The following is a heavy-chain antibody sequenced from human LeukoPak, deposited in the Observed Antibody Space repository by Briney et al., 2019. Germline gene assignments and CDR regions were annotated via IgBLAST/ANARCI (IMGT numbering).Heavy chain of an antibody. CDR3: ARDQYYYGSGSYGLDY. J-gene: IGHJ4*02. D-gene: IGHD3-10*01. V-gene: IGHV3-11*06. Sequence: GRFTISRDNAKNSVYLQMNSLRAEDTAVYYCARDQYYYGSGSYGLDYWGQGTLVTASS.